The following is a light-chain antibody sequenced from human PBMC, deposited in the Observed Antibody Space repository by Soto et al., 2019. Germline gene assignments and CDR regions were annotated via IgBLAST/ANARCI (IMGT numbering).Light chain of an antibody. CDR2: GAS. V-gene: IGKV3-20*01. CDR3: QQFGRSPYT. J-gene: IGKJ2*01. CDR1: QSVSSSY. Sequence: ETVLTQSPGTLSLSPGERATLSCRASQSVSSSYLVWYQQKPGQAPRLLIYGASRRATGIPDRFSGSGSGTDFTLTISRLEPEDFAVYYCQQFGRSPYTFGQGTKLEIK.